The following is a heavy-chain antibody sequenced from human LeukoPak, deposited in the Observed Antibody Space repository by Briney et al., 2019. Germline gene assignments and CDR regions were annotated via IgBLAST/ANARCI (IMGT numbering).Heavy chain of an antibody. CDR1: GFSLNGAW. V-gene: IGHV3-15*01. J-gene: IGHJ4*02. D-gene: IGHD2-15*01. CDR2: IQHGGTT. Sequence: PGGSLRLSCATSGFSLNGAWLSWVRQAPGKGLEWIGRIQHGGTTDYAAPVKGRFTISRDDSKATLYLQMNSLKTEDTAIYYCTTVTHFYLGGQGTLVTVSS. CDR3: TTVTHFYL.